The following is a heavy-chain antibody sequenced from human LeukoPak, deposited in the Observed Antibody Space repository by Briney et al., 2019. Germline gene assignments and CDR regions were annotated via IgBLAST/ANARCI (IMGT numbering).Heavy chain of an antibody. D-gene: IGHD2-15*01. Sequence: KPSETLSLTCAVYGGSFSGYYWGWIRQPPGKGLQWIGEINHSGSTNYNPSLKSRVTISVDTSKNQFSLKLSSVTAADTAVYYGATSGGPINWFDPWGQGTLVTVSS. CDR1: GGSFSGYY. V-gene: IGHV4-34*01. J-gene: IGHJ5*02. CDR3: ATSGGPINWFDP. CDR2: INHSGST.